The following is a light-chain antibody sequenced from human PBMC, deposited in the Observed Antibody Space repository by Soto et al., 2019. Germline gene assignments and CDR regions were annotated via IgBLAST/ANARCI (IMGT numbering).Light chain of an antibody. J-gene: IGKJ3*01. CDR3: YQYGSSPIFT. CDR2: GAS. CDR1: QSVSSSY. Sequence: EIVLTQSPSTLSSSLGERATISCRASQSVSSSYVAWYQQQPGRAPRLLIHGASSRSTGIPDRFSGSGSCTDFTITISSMVPEDFAVYYCYQYGSSPIFTFGPGTKVDIK. V-gene: IGKV3-20*01.